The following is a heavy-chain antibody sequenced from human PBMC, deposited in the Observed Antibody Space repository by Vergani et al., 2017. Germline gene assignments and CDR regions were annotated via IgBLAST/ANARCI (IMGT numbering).Heavy chain of an antibody. Sequence: QITLKESGPTLVKPTQTLTLTCTFSGFSLSTSGVGVGWIRQPPGKALEWLALIYWDDDKRYSPSLKSRLTITKDTSKNQVVLTMTNIDPVDTATYYCAHTHPYSSSREGFDPWGQGTLVTVSS. D-gene: IGHD6-13*01. V-gene: IGHV2-5*02. CDR1: GFSLSTSGVG. J-gene: IGHJ5*02. CDR2: IYWDDDK. CDR3: AHTHPYSSSREGFDP.